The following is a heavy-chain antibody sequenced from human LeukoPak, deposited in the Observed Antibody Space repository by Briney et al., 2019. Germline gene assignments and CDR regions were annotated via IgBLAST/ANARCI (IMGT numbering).Heavy chain of an antibody. V-gene: IGHV4-39*07. CDR1: GGSISSGTYY. Sequence: SETLSLTCTVSGGSISSGTYYWGWIRQPPGKGLEWIGSIYYSGSTYYNPSLKSRVTISVDTSKNQFSLKLSSVTAADTAVYYCARTKGYCSGGSCYYWFDPWGQGTLVTVSS. CDR3: ARTKGYCSGGSCYYWFDP. D-gene: IGHD2-15*01. CDR2: IYYSGST. J-gene: IGHJ5*02.